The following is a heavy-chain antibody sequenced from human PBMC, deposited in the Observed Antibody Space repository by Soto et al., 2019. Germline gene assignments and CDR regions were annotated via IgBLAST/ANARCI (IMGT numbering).Heavy chain of an antibody. D-gene: IGHD3-16*01. V-gene: IGHV1-69*13. J-gene: IGHJ6*02. Sequence: SVKVSCKASGGTFSSYAISCVRQAPGQGREWMGGIIPIFGTANYAQKFQGRVTITADESTSTAYMELSSLRSEDTAVYYCARVPPFLKLRFYGMDVWGQGTTVTVSS. CDR2: IIPIFGTA. CDR1: GGTFSSYA. CDR3: ARVPPFLKLRFYGMDV.